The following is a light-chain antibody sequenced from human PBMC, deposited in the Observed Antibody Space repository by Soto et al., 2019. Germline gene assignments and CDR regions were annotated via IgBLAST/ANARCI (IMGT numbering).Light chain of an antibody. CDR2: GAS. CDR1: QSITTN. CDR3: QQYNTWPGT. Sequence: IGMTQSPATLSVSPGERVTLSCRASQSITTNLAWYQRKPGQAPRLLINGASTRATGVPARFSGSGSGTQFTLTISSLRSEDFGTYYCQQYNTWPGTFGQGTKVDIK. V-gene: IGKV3-15*01. J-gene: IGKJ1*01.